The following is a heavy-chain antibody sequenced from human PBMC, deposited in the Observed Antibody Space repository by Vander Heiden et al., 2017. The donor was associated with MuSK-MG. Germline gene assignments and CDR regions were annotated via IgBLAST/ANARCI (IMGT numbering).Heavy chain of an antibody. V-gene: IGHV3-23*04. CDR1: GFTFSSYA. CDR2: ISGSGGST. J-gene: IGHJ4*02. D-gene: IGHD4-17*01. CDR3: AKDLPHPDDGGNTFDY. Sequence: EVQLVESGGGLVQPGGSLRLSCAASGFTFSSYAMSWVRQAPGKGLEWVSAISGSGGSTYYADSVKGRVTISRDNSKNTLDLKRNSMRAEETAVYYCAKDLPHPDDGGNTFDYWGQGTLVTVSS.